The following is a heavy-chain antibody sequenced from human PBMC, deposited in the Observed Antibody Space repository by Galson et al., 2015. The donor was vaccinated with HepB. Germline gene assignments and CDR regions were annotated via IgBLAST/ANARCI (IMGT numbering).Heavy chain of an antibody. J-gene: IGHJ4*02. D-gene: IGHD2-15*01. CDR1: GFTFSSYA. CDR3: AKRMGAATKLVTFDY. Sequence: SLRLSCAASGFTFSSYAMSWVRQAPGKGLEWVSSITAGGTITYYADSVKGRFTISRDSSKNTLYLQMNSLRAEDTAVYYCAKRMGAATKLVTFDYWGQGALVTVSS. V-gene: IGHV3-23*01. CDR2: ITAGGTIT.